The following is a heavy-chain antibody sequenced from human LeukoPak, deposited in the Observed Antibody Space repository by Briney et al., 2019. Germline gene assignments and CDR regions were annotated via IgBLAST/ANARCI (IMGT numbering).Heavy chain of an antibody. J-gene: IGHJ4*02. CDR2: IYYSGST. CDR3: ARGTYYYDSRYYFDY. D-gene: IGHD3-22*01. CDR1: GGSVSSGSYY. V-gene: IGHV4-61*01. Sequence: PSETLSLTCTVSGGSVSSGSYYWSWIRQPPGKGLEWIGYIYYSGSTNYNPSLKSRVSISVDTSKNQFSLKLSSVTAADTAVYYCARGTYYYDSRYYFDYWGQGTLVTVSS.